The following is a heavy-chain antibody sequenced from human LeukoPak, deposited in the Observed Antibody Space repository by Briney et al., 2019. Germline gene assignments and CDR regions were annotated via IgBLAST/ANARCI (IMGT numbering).Heavy chain of an antibody. V-gene: IGHV4-34*01. D-gene: IGHD3-10*01. CDR1: GGSISSYY. J-gene: IGHJ5*02. Sequence: PSETLSLTCTVSGGSISSYYWSWIRQPPGKGLEWIGEINHSGSTNYNPSLKSRVTISVDTSKNQFSLKLSSVTAADTAVYYCARGLWFGELLRTTNNWFDPWGQGTLVTVSS. CDR3: ARGLWFGELLRTTNNWFDP. CDR2: INHSGST.